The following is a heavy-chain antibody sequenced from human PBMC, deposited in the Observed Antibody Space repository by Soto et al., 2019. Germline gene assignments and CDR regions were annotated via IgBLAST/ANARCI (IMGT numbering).Heavy chain of an antibody. CDR1: GGSFSGYQ. Sequence: QVQLQQWGAGLLKPSETLSLTCAVYGGSFSGYQWTWIRQTPGKGLEWIGEINDTGNINYNPSLKSRVTIFIDTPKKQLCLKLSSVTPAVTAVYYCARGLIGWFVELSRRGGYYYYMDVWGKGTTVTGSS. V-gene: IGHV4-34*01. CDR2: INDTGNI. CDR3: ARGLIGWFVELSRRGGYYYYMDV. D-gene: IGHD3-10*01. J-gene: IGHJ6*03.